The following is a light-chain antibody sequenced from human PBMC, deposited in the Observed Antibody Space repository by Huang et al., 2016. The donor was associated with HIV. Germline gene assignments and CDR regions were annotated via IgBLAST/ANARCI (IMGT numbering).Light chain of an antibody. CDR3: MQALQTPG. V-gene: IGKV2-28*01. CDR2: LGS. CDR1: QSLLHSNGYNY. Sequence: EIVMTQSPLSLPVTPGEPASISCRSSQSLLHSNGYNYLDWYLQKPGQSPHLLIYLGSNRASGVPYRFSGSGSGTDFTLKISRVEAEDVGVYYCMQALQTPGFGQGTRLEIK. J-gene: IGKJ5*01.